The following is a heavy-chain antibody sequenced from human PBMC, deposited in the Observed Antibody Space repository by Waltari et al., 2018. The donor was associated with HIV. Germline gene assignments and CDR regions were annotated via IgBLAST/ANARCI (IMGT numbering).Heavy chain of an antibody. CDR2: INQKETEK. CDR3: AKNTIFGVVSNEIYVYYNALDV. V-gene: IGHV3-7*01. D-gene: IGHD3-3*01. CDR1: GFVLGSYW. Sequence: EVQLVESGGALVQPGGSLRLSCATSGFVLGSYWMAWVRQAPGKGLGWVAKINQKETEKNYVNSLKGRFTISRDNGKNSVYLQMTSLRGDDTAVYFCAKNTIFGVVSNEIYVYYNALDVWGQGTTVAISS. J-gene: IGHJ6*02.